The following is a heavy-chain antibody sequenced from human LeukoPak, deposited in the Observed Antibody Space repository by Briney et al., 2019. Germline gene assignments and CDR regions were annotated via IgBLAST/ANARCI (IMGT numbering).Heavy chain of an antibody. CDR3: AKSGRREYSYGSRLKYYYDY. V-gene: IGHV3-30*18. Sequence: GGSLRLSCAASGFTFSSYGMHWVRQAPGKGLEWVAVISYDGTNKYYADSVKGRFTISRDNSKNPLYLQMSSLRTEDTAVYYCAKSGRREYSYGSRLKYYYDYWGQGTLVTVSS. CDR2: ISYDGTNK. CDR1: GFTFSSYG. J-gene: IGHJ4*02. D-gene: IGHD5-18*01.